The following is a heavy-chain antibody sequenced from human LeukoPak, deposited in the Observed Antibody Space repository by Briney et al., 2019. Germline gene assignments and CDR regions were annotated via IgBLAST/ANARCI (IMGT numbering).Heavy chain of an antibody. D-gene: IGHD3-10*01. CDR1: GFAFSSYD. V-gene: IGHV3-23*01. CDR3: AKIDSGSYDY. Sequence: GGSLRLSCAASGFAFSSYDMSWVRQAPGKGLEWVSAISGGGGSASYAYYADSVKGRFTISRDNSKNTLYLQMDSLRAEDTAVYYCAKIDSGSYDYWGQGTLVTVSS. CDR2: ISGGGGSASYA. J-gene: IGHJ4*02.